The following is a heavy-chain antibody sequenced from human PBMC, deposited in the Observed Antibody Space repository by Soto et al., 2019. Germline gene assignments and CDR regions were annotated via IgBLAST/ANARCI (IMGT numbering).Heavy chain of an antibody. V-gene: IGHV3-74*01. CDR1: GFTFSSDW. Sequence: PGGSLRLSCAASGFTFSSDWLHWVRQPPGKGLEWVSRINTDGSGTSYADSVKGRFTISRDNAKNTLYLQMNSLRAEDTAVYYCAKGRYSSSWYRGDSEHYFDYWGQGTLVTVSS. CDR3: AKGRYSSSWYRGDSEHYFDY. D-gene: IGHD6-13*01. J-gene: IGHJ4*02. CDR2: INTDGSGT.